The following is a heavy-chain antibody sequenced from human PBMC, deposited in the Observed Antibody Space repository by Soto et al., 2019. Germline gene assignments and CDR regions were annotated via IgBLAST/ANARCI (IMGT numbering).Heavy chain of an antibody. CDR2: IGNSGDGT. CDR1: GFTFSGYT. CDR3: VKDVSDY. V-gene: IGHV3-23*01. Sequence: GGSLRLSCVGSGFTFSGYTMNWVRQAPGKGLEWVAVIGNSGDGTHYADSVKGRFTISRDNSKNTLYLQMESLRAEDTAVYYCVKDVSDYWGQGVLVTVSS. J-gene: IGHJ4*02.